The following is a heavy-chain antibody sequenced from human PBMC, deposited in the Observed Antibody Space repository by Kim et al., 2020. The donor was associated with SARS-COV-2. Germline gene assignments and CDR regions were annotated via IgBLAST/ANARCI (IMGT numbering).Heavy chain of an antibody. CDR2: ICSGGSST. Sequence: GGSLRLSCAASGFTFSSYDMSWIRQAPGKGLEWVSVICSGGSSTYYADSVKGRFTISRDNSKNTLYLQMNSLRAEDTAVYYCAKAAYGPYMDVWGQGTTVTVSS. D-gene: IGHD2-21*01. CDR1: GFTFSSYD. CDR3: AKAAYGPYMDV. V-gene: IGHV3-23*03. J-gene: IGHJ6*02.